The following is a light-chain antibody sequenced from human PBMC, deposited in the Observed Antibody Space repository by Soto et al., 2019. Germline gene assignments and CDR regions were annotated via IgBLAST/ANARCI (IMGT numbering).Light chain of an antibody. CDR3: QQSYTAPSIT. CDR1: QSISSS. J-gene: IGKJ5*01. Sequence: DIQMTQSPSSLSASVGDRVTITCGASQSISSSLNWYQQKSGKAPNLLIYGVSRLQGGVPSRFSGSGSGTDFTLSISSLQPEDFATYYCQQSYTAPSITFGQGTRLEIK. V-gene: IGKV1-39*01. CDR2: GVS.